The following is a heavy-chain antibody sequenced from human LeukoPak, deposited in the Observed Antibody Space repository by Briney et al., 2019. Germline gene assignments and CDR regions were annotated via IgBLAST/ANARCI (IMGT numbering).Heavy chain of an antibody. CDR2: TVLSSGDT. V-gene: IGHV1-58*02. CDR3: AAGFSNRGYIY. J-gene: IGHJ4*02. Sequence: SVKVSCKASGLTFITSAMQWVRQTRGQGLEWIGWTVLSSGDTDYAQSLRDRVTITRDVSTSTAYMEVSSLRSEDTAMYYCAAGFSNRGYIYWGQGTLVTVSS. CDR1: GLTFITSA. D-gene: IGHD6-13*01.